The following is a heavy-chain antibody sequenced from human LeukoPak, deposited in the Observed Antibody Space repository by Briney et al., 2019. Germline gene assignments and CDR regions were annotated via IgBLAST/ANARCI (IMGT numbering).Heavy chain of an antibody. V-gene: IGHV1-8*02. CDR1: GGTFSSYA. CDR3: ARVITGTTYYYYYYGMDV. Sequence: GASVKVSCKASGGTFSSYAISWVRQATGQGLEWMGWMNPNSGNTGYAQKFQGRVTMTRNTSISTAYMELSSLRSEDTAVYYCARVITGTTYYYYYYGMDVWGQGTTVTVSS. CDR2: MNPNSGNT. D-gene: IGHD1-7*01. J-gene: IGHJ6*02.